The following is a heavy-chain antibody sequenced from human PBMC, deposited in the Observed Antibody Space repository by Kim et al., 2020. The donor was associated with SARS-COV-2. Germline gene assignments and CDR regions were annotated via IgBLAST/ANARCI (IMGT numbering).Heavy chain of an antibody. Sequence: GGSLRLSCTASGFTFGDYAMSWVRQAPGKGLEWVGFIRRKAYGGTTEYAASVKGRFTISRDDPKSISYLQMNSLKTEDTAVYYCTSWGPSGSYHNYYFDYWGQGTLVTVSS. CDR2: IRRKAYGGTT. D-gene: IGHD1-26*01. CDR1: GFTFGDYA. V-gene: IGHV3-49*04. CDR3: TSWGPSGSYHNYYFDY. J-gene: IGHJ4*02.